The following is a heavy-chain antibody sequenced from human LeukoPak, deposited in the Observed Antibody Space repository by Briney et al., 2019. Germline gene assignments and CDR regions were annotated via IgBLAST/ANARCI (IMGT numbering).Heavy chain of an antibody. D-gene: IGHD4-17*01. J-gene: IGHJ6*02. Sequence: SGPTLVKPTQTLTLTCTFSGFSLSTSGVGVGWIRQPPGKALEWLALIYWNDDKRYSPSLKSRLTITKDTSKNQVVLTMTNMDPVDTATYYCAHSNGPPGLYYYYYGMDVWGQGTTVTVSS. CDR1: GFSLSTSGVG. CDR3: AHSNGPPGLYYYYYGMDV. CDR2: IYWNDDK. V-gene: IGHV2-5*01.